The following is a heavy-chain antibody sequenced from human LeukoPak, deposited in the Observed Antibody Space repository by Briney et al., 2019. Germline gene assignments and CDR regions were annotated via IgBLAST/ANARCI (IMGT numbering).Heavy chain of an antibody. D-gene: IGHD1-26*01. CDR2: IIPIFGTA. Sequence: GASVKVSCKASGGTFSSYAISWVRQAPGQGLEWMGGIIPIFGTANYAQKLQDRVTMTTDTSTTTAYMELRSLRSDDTAVYYCARDRQWELHSFDYWGQGTLVTVSS. CDR3: ARDRQWELHSFDY. J-gene: IGHJ4*02. CDR1: GGTFSSYA. V-gene: IGHV1-69*05.